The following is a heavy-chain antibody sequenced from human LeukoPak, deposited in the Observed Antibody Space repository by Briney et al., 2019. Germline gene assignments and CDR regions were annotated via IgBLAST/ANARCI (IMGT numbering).Heavy chain of an antibody. CDR2: IKPRGGST. V-gene: IGHV1-46*01. Sequence: ASVTVSCKASGYTFTTYYMHWVRPAPGQGLEGVGIIKPRGGSTTYAQKFQGRATMTRDTSTSTVYMELSSLKSDDTAVYYCARDGLFVVATIDRDYYGMDVWGEGTTVTVS. D-gene: IGHD5-12*01. J-gene: IGHJ6*02. CDR1: GYTFTTYY. CDR3: ARDGLFVVATIDRDYYGMDV.